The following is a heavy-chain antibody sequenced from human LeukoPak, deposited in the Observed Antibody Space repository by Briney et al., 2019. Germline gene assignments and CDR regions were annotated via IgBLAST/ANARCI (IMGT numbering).Heavy chain of an antibody. CDR1: GFTFSSYS. CDR3: ARGPSGSGWYTFDY. CDR2: ISSSSSYI. V-gene: IGHV3-21*01. D-gene: IGHD6-19*01. Sequence: GGSLRLSCAASGFTFSSYSMNWVRQAPGKGLEWVSSISSSSSYIYYADSVKGRFTISRDNAKNSLYLQMNSLRAEDTAVYYCARGPSGSGWYTFDYWGQGTPVTVSS. J-gene: IGHJ4*02.